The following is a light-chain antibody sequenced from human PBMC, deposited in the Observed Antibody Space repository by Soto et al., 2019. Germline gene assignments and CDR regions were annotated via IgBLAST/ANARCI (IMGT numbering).Light chain of an antibody. Sequence: QSVLTQPPSASGTPGQRVTISCSGSSSNIGSNTVNWYQQFPGTAPKLLIHSNNQRPSGVPDRFSDSKSGTSASLAISGLQSEDEADYYCAAWDDSLNGYVFGTGTKVTVL. J-gene: IGLJ1*01. CDR1: SSNIGSNT. CDR3: AAWDDSLNGYV. V-gene: IGLV1-44*01. CDR2: SNN.